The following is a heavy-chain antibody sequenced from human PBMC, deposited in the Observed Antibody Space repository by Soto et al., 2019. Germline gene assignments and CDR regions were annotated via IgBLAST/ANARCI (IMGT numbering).Heavy chain of an antibody. CDR3: TKSRRSDLMLYGFGGMHV. V-gene: IGHV3-23*01. CDR2: ISGSGDGT. D-gene: IGHD2-8*01. Sequence: PVGSLRLSCAASVFSVSDYAMSCVRHAPGKWLEWVSSISGSGDGTYYGDSVKGRFTLSRDTSQKTLYLQMNNLRGEDTAVYFCTKSRRSDLMLYGFGGMHVWGRATTVTLSS. J-gene: IGHJ6*02. CDR1: VFSVSDYA.